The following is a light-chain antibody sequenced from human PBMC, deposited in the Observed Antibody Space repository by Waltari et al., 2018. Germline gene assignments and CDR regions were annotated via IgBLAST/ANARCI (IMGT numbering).Light chain of an antibody. CDR2: KVS. J-gene: IGLJ1*01. CDR1: SSDIGGSKY. CDR3: SSYAGSNNLV. V-gene: IGLV2-8*01. Sequence: QSALTQTPSASGSPGQSVTISCTGTSSDIGGSKYVHWYRQHPGKAPKLLIYKVSKRPSGVPNRFSGSKSGNTASLTVSGLQAEDEADYYCSSYAGSNNLVFGTGTKVTVL.